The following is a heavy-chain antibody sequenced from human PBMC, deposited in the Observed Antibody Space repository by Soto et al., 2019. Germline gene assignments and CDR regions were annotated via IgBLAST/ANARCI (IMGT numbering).Heavy chain of an antibody. J-gene: IGHJ6*02. Sequence: XGSLRLACAASGFTFRIHTMSWVRQAPGKGLEWVSAISGSGGSTYYADSVKGRFTISRDNSKNTLYLQMNSLRAEDTAVYYCAKEEGSSYYYYGMDVWGQGTTVTVSS. CDR3: AKEEGSSYYYYGMDV. CDR2: ISGSGGST. V-gene: IGHV3-23*01. D-gene: IGHD6-6*01. CDR1: GFTFRIHT.